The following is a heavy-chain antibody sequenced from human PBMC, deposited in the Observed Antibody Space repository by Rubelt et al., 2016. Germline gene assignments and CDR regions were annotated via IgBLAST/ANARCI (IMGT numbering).Heavy chain of an antibody. CDR2: ISGSGGST. CDR3: AKVCIAAAGRRFGWFDP. V-gene: IGHV3-23*01. D-gene: IGHD6-13*01. Sequence: GQGLEWVSAISGSGGSTYYADSVKGRFTISRDYSKNTLYLQMNSLRAEDTAVYYCAKVCIAAAGRRFGWFDPWGQGTLVTVSS. J-gene: IGHJ5*02.